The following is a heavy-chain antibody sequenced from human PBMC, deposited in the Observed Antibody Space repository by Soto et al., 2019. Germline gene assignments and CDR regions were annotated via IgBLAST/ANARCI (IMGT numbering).Heavy chain of an antibody. Sequence: ASVKVSCKASGYTFTSYAISWVRQAPGQGLEWMGWISAYNGNTNYAQKLQGRVTMTTDTSTSTAYMELRSLRSDDTAVYYCASVGAYSSVGFFDYWGQGTLVTVSS. J-gene: IGHJ4*02. CDR2: ISAYNGNT. D-gene: IGHD6-19*01. CDR1: GYTFTSYA. V-gene: IGHV1-18*01. CDR3: ASVGAYSSVGFFDY.